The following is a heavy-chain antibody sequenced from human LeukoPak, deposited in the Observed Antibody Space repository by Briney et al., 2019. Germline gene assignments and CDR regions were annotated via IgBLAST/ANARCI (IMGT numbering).Heavy chain of an antibody. Sequence: SETLSLTCTVSGGSISSGPYYWSWIRQPAGKGLEWIGRIYSSGRTNYNPSLKSRVTISLDTSKNQFSLKLSSVTAADTAVYYCARVGRDWYFDLWGRGTLVTVSS. CDR2: IYSSGRT. CDR1: GGSISSGPYY. V-gene: IGHV4-61*02. CDR3: ARVGRDWYFDL. J-gene: IGHJ2*01.